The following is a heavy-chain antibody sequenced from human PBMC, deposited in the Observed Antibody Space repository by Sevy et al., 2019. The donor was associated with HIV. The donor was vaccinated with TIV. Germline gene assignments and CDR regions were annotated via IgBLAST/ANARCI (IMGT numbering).Heavy chain of an antibody. CDR1: GLTVSDSY. CDR3: ARVFWDYRQRRGAYFDY. V-gene: IGHV3-53*01. J-gene: IGHJ4*02. CDR2: IDSSGAT. Sequence: GGSLRLSCAASGLTVSDSYMAWVRQSPGKGLEWVSLIDSSGATYYADSVKGRFTLSRDRSENTLYLQMNTLGAEDTALYYCARVFWDYRQRRGAYFDYWGQGTLVTVSS. D-gene: IGHD1-7*01.